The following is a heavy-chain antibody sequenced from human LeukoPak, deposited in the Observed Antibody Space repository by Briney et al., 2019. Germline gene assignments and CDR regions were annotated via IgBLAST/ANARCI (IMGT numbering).Heavy chain of an antibody. CDR1: GGSISSSSYY. V-gene: IGHV4-39*01. CDR2: IYYSGST. D-gene: IGHD3-10*01. J-gene: IGHJ5*02. Sequence: SETLSLTCTVSGGSISSSSYYWGWIRQPPGKGLEWIGSIYYSGSTYYNPSLKSRVTISVDTSKNQFSLKLSSVTAADTAVYYCARGRGEGRGIAMIRGVRAPSYNWFDPWGHGTLVTVSS. CDR3: ARGRGEGRGIAMIRGVRAPSYNWFDP.